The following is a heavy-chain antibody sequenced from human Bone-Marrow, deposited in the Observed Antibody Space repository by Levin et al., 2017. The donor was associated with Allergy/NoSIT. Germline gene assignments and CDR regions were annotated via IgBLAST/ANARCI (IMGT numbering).Heavy chain of an antibody. V-gene: IGHV6-1*01. Sequence: SQTLSLTCAISGDSVSSNSAAWNWIRQSPSRGLEWLGRTYYRSKWYNDYAVSVKSRITINPDTSKNQFSLQLNSVTPEDTAVYYCARDRVVVVPAAIPYYYYYGMDVWGQGTTVTVSS. J-gene: IGHJ6*02. CDR1: GDSVSSNSAA. D-gene: IGHD2-2*01. CDR2: TYYRSKWYN. CDR3: ARDRVVVVPAAIPYYYYYGMDV.